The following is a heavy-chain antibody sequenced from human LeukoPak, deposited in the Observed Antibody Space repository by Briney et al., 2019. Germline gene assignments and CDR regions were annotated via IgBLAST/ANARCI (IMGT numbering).Heavy chain of an antibody. J-gene: IGHJ4*02. Sequence: SETLSLTCAVYGGSFSGYYWSWIRQPPGKGLEWIGEINHSGSTNYNPSLKSRVTISVDTSKNQFSLKLSSVTAADTAVYYCAGGDIVATIGYWGQGTLVTVSS. D-gene: IGHD5-12*01. V-gene: IGHV4-34*01. CDR2: INHSGST. CDR3: AGGDIVATIGY. CDR1: GGSFSGYY.